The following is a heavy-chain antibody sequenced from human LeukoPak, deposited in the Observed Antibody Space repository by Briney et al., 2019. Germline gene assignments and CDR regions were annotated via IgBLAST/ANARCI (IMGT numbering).Heavy chain of an antibody. V-gene: IGHV3-15*01. CDR2: IKRKTDGETT. D-gene: IGHD3-22*01. Sequence: GGSLRLSCVASGFNFTNAWMSWVRQAPGKGLEWVGRIKRKTDGETTDYAAPVKGRFTISRDDSKNTLFLQMNSLKTEDTAVYYCTIGAMIVSWGQGTLVTVSS. J-gene: IGHJ5*02. CDR1: GFNFTNAW. CDR3: TIGAMIVS.